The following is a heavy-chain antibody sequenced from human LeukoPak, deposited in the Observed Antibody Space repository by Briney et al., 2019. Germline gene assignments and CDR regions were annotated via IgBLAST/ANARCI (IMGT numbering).Heavy chain of an antibody. J-gene: IGHJ4*02. CDR2: IYHTGST. D-gene: IGHD6-13*01. V-gene: IGHV4-39*07. CDR3: ARGVIAAAASD. CDR1: GGSISSGTYY. Sequence: SETLSLTCTVSGGSISSGTYYWGWIRQSPGKGLEWIGSIYHTGSTYYNPSFKSRVTMSVDTSKNQFSLKLSSLTAADTAVYYCARGVIAAAASDWGQGTLVTVSS.